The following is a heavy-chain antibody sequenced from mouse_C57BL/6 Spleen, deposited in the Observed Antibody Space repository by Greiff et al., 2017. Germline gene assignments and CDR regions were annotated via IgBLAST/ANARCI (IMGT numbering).Heavy chain of an antibody. CDR2: INPNNGGT. CDR3: ASHYDWYFDV. J-gene: IGHJ1*03. D-gene: IGHD1-1*02. CDR1: GYTFTDYN. V-gene: IGHV1-22*01. Sequence: EVQLQESGPELVKPGASVKMSCKASGYTFTDYNMHWVKQSHGKSLEWIGYINPNNGGTSYNQKFKGKATLTVNKSSSTAYMELRSLTSEDSAVYYCASHYDWYFDVWGTGTTVTVSS.